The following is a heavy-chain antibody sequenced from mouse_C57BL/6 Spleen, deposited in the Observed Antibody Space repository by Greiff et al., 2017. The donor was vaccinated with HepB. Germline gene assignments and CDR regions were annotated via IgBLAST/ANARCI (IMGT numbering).Heavy chain of an antibody. CDR3: TSGGWLLNWYFDV. D-gene: IGHD2-3*01. J-gene: IGHJ1*03. CDR1: GFTFSNYW. V-gene: IGHV6-3*01. CDR2: IRLKSDNYAT. Sequence: EVKLMESGGGLVQPGGSMKLSCVASGFTFSNYWMNWVRQSPEKGLEWVAQIRLKSDNYATHYAESVKGRFTISRDDSKSSVYLQMNNLRAEDTGIYYCTSGGWLLNWYFDVWGTGTTVTVSS.